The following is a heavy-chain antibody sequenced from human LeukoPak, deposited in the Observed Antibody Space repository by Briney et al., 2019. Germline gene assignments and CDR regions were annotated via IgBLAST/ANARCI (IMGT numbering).Heavy chain of an antibody. CDR1: GFTFSSYS. CDR2: ISSSSSYI. V-gene: IGHV3-21*01. CDR3: ARGEQQLPYDAFDI. D-gene: IGHD6-13*01. J-gene: IGHJ3*02. Sequence: GGSLRLYCAASGFTFSSYSMNWVRQAPGKGLEWVSSISSSSSYIYYADSVKGRFTISRDNAKNSLYLQMNSLRAEDTAVYYCARGEQQLPYDAFDIWGQGTMVTVSS.